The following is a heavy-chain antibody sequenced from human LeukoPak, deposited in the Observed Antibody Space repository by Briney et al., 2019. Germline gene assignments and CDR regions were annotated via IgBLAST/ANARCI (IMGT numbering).Heavy chain of an antibody. V-gene: IGHV4-39*01. J-gene: IGHJ4*02. CDR3: ARHPWTARRGSTLYYFDY. CDR1: GGSISSSDYY. CDR2: IYYSGGT. Sequence: SETLSLTCTVSGGSISSSDYYWGWIRQPPGKGLEWIGSIYYSGGTYYNPSLQSRVTISVDTSKNHFSLNLSSVTAADTAVYYCARHPWTARRGSTLYYFDYWGQGTLVTVSS. D-gene: IGHD3/OR15-3a*01.